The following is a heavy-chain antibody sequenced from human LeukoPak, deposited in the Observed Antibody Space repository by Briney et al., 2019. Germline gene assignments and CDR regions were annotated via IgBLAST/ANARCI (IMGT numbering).Heavy chain of an antibody. CDR3: ATKQWLAPPPDA. J-gene: IGHJ5*02. CDR2: INTDGTVT. Sequence: GGSLRLSCAASGFTFSKYWMLWVRQAPGKGLESVSRINTDGTVTTYADSVKGRFTVSRDNADNTMCLQMKSARDEDTAVYYCATKQWLAPPPDAWGQGTPVTVSS. D-gene: IGHD6-19*01. V-gene: IGHV3-74*01. CDR1: GFTFSKYW.